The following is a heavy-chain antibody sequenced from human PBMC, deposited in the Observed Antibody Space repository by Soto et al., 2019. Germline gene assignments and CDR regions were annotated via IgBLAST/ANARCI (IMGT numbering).Heavy chain of an antibody. V-gene: IGHV4-30-2*01. CDR1: DYSMSNSGFS. CDR3: ARGEISDFDY. Sequence: PSETLSLTCSVSDYSMSNSGFSWSWVRQPPGQGLKWIGYIYQSGFTSYNPSLKSRVTISIDTSKRQFSLSLNSVTAADTAVYCCARGEISDFDYWGQGILVTVSS. D-gene: IGHD3-16*01. J-gene: IGHJ4*02. CDR2: IYQSGFT.